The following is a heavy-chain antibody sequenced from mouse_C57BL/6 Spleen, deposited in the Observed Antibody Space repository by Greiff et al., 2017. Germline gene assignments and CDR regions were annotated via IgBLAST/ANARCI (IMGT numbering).Heavy chain of an antibody. D-gene: IGHD1-1*01. CDR3: AREETTVVEGYFDV. J-gene: IGHJ1*03. Sequence: EVQRVESGPGLVKPSQSLSLTCSVTGYSITSGYYWNWIRQFPGNKLEWMGYISYDGSNNYNPSLKNRISITRDTSKNQFFLKLNSVTTEDTATYYCAREETTVVEGYFDVWGTGTTVTVSS. CDR1: GYSITSGYY. CDR2: ISYDGSN. V-gene: IGHV3-6*01.